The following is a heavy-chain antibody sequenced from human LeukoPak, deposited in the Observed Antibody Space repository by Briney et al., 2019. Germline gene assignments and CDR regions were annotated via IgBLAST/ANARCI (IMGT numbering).Heavy chain of an antibody. D-gene: IGHD5-18*01. V-gene: IGHV3-49*04. Sequence: GGSLRLSCTGSGFTFGDHAMSWVRQAPGKGLEWVGFVRSKAYRGTTEYAASVKGRFTISRDDSASIAYLQMNSLRTEDTAVYYCARGPIQLWIHNAMDVWGQGTTVTVSS. CDR2: VRSKAYRGTT. J-gene: IGHJ6*02. CDR1: GFTFGDHA. CDR3: ARGPIQLWIHNAMDV.